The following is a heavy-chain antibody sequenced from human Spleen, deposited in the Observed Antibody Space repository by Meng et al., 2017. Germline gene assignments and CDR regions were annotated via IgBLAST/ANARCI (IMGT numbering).Heavy chain of an antibody. Sequence: QEHVTQGGAGLLKPSGTLSRPCGVSGGSFSEYYWSWIRQPSGKGLEWIREINHSRSSNYNPSLKSRVTISVDTSKNQFSLKLSSVTAADTAVYYCARGPHRRWTDYWGQGTLVTVSS. V-gene: IGHV4-34*01. CDR3: ARGPHRRWTDY. J-gene: IGHJ4*02. D-gene: IGHD5-24*01. CDR2: INHSRSS. CDR1: GGSFSEYY.